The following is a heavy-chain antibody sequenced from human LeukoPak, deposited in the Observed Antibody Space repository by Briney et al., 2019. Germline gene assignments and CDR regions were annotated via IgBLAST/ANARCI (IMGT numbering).Heavy chain of an antibody. V-gene: IGHV3-7*01. CDR2: VNQGATQK. CDR3: ARRGMGLHLDY. Sequence: TGGSLRLSCAASGFDFSSQWMSWVRQAPGKGLEWVAIVNQGATQKYYVDSVKGRFTISRDNAENSLYLQMNSLRAEDTAVYYCARRGMGLHLDYWGQGTLVTVSS. CDR1: GFDFSSQW. J-gene: IGHJ4*02. D-gene: IGHD3-16*01.